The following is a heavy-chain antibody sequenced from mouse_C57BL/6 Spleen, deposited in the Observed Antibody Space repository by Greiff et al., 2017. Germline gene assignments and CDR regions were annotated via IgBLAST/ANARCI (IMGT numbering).Heavy chain of an antibody. CDR1: GFNIKDYY. D-gene: IGHD2-12*01. J-gene: IGHJ3*01. CDR3: AELRRGFAY. CDR2: IDPEDGET. V-gene: IGHV14-2*01. Sequence: EVQLQQSGAELVKPGASVKLSCTASGFNIKDYYMHWVKQRTEQGLEWIGRIDPEDGETKYAPKFPGKATITADTPSNTAYLQLSSLTSEDTAVYCCAELRRGFAYWGQGTLVTVSA.